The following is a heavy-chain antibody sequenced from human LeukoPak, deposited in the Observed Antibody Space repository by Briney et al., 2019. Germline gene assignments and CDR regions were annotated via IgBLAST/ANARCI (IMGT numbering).Heavy chain of an antibody. D-gene: IGHD3-16*01. Sequence: GASVKVSCKASGYTFTSYGISWVRQAPGQGLEWMGWISAYNGNTTYAQKLQGRVTMTTDTSTSTAYMELRSLRSDDTAVYYCASHTAPTLWGGGEFDYWGQGTLVTVSS. J-gene: IGHJ4*02. CDR3: ASHTAPTLWGGGEFDY. V-gene: IGHV1-18*01. CDR1: GYTFTSYG. CDR2: ISAYNGNT.